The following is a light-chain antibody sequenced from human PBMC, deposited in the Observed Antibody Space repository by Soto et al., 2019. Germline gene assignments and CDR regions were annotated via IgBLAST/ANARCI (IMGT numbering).Light chain of an antibody. CDR2: DSS. Sequence: EIVMTQSPGTLSVSPGERATLSCRARQSVTSKLAWYQQKPGQAPRLLIYDSSTRATGIPARFSGSGSGAEFTLTISSLQSEDFAVYYCQQYKNWPITFGQGTRLEVK. CDR3: QQYKNWPIT. CDR1: QSVTSK. V-gene: IGKV3-15*01. J-gene: IGKJ5*01.